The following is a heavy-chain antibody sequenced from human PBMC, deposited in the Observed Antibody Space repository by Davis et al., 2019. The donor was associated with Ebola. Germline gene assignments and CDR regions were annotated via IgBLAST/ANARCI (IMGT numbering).Heavy chain of an antibody. J-gene: IGHJ4*01. CDR2: VYHSGST. CDR1: GASITARNW. V-gene: IGHV4-4*02. CDR3: ARVRSAIADTGSLYYFDY. D-gene: IGHD2-21*01. Sequence: SETLSLTCAVSGASITARNWWSWVRQARGKGLEWIGEVYHSGSTNYNPSLKSRVTIAADSSKNQFSLKMTSVTAADTAVYYCARVRSAIADTGSLYYFDYWGHGTLVTVSS.